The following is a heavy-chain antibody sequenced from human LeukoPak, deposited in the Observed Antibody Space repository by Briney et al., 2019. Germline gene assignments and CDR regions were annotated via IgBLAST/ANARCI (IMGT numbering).Heavy chain of an antibody. V-gene: IGHV4-59*08. CDR2: INYSGNT. CDR1: GGSISAYY. CDR3: ASFSWGSGSYNQEAIWSWFDP. J-gene: IGHJ5*02. D-gene: IGHD3-10*01. Sequence: SEALSLTCTVSGGSISAYYWSWIRQPPGKGLEWIGYINYSGNTNYNPSLKSRVTISVDTSKNQFSLKLSSVTAADTAVYYCASFSWGSGSYNQEAIWSWFDPWGQGTLVIVSS.